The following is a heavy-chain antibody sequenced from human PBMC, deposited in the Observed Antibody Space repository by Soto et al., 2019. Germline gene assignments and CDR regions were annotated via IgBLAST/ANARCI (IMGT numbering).Heavy chain of an antibody. CDR2: IIPIFGTA. CDR1: GGTFSSYA. J-gene: IGHJ6*02. V-gene: IGHV1-69*13. D-gene: IGHD3-10*01. CDR3: ASANYYGSGSPVSYYYYYGMDV. Sequence: ASVKVSCKASGGTFSSYAISWVRQAPGQGLEWMGGIIPIFGTANYAQKFQGRVTITADESTSTAYMELSSLRSEDTAVYYCASANYYGSGSPVSYYYYYGMDVWGQGTTVTVSS.